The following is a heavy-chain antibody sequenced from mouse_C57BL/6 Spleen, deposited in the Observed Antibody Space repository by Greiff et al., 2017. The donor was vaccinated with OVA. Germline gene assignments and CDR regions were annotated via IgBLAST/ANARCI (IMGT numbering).Heavy chain of an antibody. Sequence: EVQLQESGPGMVKPSQSLSLTCTVTGYSITSGYDWHWIRHFPGNKLEWMGYISYSGSTNYNPSLKSRISITHDTSKNHFFLKLNSVTTEETATYYCAREGDGYYWYVDVWGTGTTVTVSS. V-gene: IGHV3-1*01. CDR3: AREGDGYYWYVDV. CDR1: GYSITSGYD. D-gene: IGHD2-3*01. CDR2: ISYSGST. J-gene: IGHJ1*03.